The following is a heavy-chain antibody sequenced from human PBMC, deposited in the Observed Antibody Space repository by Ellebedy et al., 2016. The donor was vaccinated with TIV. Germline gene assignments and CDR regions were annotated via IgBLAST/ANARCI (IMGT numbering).Heavy chain of an antibody. V-gene: IGHV3-7*01. CDR1: GFDFRSFW. J-gene: IGHJ6*02. CDR2: INQDGSEK. CDR3: ARTGSDWDTNYYYYGMDV. Sequence: GESLKISXEASGFDFRSFWMSWVRQAPGKGLEWVANINQDGSEKYYVDSVKGRFIISRDNAKNSLYLEVNSLRGEDTAVYYCARTGSDWDTNYYYYGMDVWGQGTTVTVSS. D-gene: IGHD1/OR15-1a*01.